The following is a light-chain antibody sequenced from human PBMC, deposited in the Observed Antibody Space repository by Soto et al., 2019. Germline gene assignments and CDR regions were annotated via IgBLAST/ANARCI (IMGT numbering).Light chain of an antibody. Sequence: QSVLTQPPSASGSPGQSVTISCTGTSSDVGAYNYVSWYQQHAGKAPKLVIYEVTKLPSGVPDRFSGSKSANTASLTVSGLQAEDEADYYCSSFASSNTWVFGGGTQLTVL. V-gene: IGLV2-8*01. CDR2: EVT. CDR1: SSDVGAYNY. CDR3: SSFASSNTWV. J-gene: IGLJ3*02.